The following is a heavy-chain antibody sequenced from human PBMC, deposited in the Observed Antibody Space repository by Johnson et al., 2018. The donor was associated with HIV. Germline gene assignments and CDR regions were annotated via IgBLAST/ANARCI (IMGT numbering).Heavy chain of an antibody. Sequence: VQLVESGGGLVQPGGSLRLSCAVSGFTFSSYVMTWVRQAPGKGLAWVSAISGSGGSTYYAVSVEGRFTISRDNFKNTLYLQMNSLRAEDTAVYYCARLPSWRGAFDIWGQGTMVTVSS. CDR2: ISGSGGST. CDR3: ARLPSWRGAFDI. CDR1: GFTFSSYV. D-gene: IGHD3-10*01. J-gene: IGHJ3*02. V-gene: IGHV3-23*04.